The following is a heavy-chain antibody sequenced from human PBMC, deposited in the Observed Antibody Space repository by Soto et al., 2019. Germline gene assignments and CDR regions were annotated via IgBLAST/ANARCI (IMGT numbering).Heavy chain of an antibody. CDR1: GFTFSSYA. V-gene: IGHV3-23*01. Sequence: EVQLLESGGGLVQPGGSLRLSCAASGFTFSSYAMSWVRQAPGKGLEWVSAISVSGGSTYYADSVKGRFTISRDSSKNTLSLQMTSLRADDTAVYYWAKAFRSWSPFDFWGQGTLVTVSS. J-gene: IGHJ4*02. CDR2: ISVSGGST. D-gene: IGHD6-13*01. CDR3: AKAFRSWSPFDF.